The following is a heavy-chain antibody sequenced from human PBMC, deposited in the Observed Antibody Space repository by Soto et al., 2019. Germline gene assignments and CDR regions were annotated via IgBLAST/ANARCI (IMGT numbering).Heavy chain of an antibody. CDR1: GFTFSSYG. V-gene: IGHV3-30*18. CDR2: ISYDGSNK. J-gene: IGHJ3*02. CDR3: AKLGWQQLSDAFDI. Sequence: QVQLVESGGGVVQPGRSLRLSCAASGFTFSSYGMHWVRQAPGKGLEWVAVISYDGSNKYYADSVKGRFTISRDNSKNTLYLQMNSVRAEDTAVYYCAKLGWQQLSDAFDIWGQGTMVTVSS. D-gene: IGHD6-13*01.